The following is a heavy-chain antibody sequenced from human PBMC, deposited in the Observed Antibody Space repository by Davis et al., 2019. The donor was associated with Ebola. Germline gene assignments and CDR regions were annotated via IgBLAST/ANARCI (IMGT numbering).Heavy chain of an antibody. D-gene: IGHD2-15*01. CDR1: GYTFTSYY. CDR3: AGGLVEVADY. J-gene: IGHJ4*02. CDR2: IIPILGIA. Sequence: SVKVSCKASGYTFTSYYMHWVRQAPGQGLEWMGRIIPILGIANYAQKFQGRVTITADKSTSTAYMELSSLRSEDTAVYYCAGGLVEVADYWGQGTLVTVSS. V-gene: IGHV1-69*02.